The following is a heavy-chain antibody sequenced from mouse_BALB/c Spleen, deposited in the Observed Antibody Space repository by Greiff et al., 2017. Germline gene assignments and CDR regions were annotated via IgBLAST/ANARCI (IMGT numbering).Heavy chain of an antibody. J-gene: IGHJ3*01. D-gene: IGHD2-3*01. CDR3: ARDGYYDRFAY. CDR1: GYTFTDYA. V-gene: IGHV1S137*01. CDR2: ISTYYGDS. Sequence: VQLQESGAELVRPGVSVKISCKGSGYTFTDYAMHWVKQSHAKSLEWIGVISTYYGDSSYNQKFKGKATMTVDKSSSTAYMELARLTSEDSAIYYCARDGYYDRFAYWGQGTLVTVSA.